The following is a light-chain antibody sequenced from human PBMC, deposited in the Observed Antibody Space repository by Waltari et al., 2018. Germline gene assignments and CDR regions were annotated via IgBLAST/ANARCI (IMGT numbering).Light chain of an antibody. V-gene: IGLV2-8*01. CDR3: ISYAGSNNYV. CDR1: SSDVGGYNY. J-gene: IGLJ1*01. Sequence: QSALTQDPSASGSPGQSVTISCTGTSSDVGGYNYVAWYQQHPGKAPKLVIYEGSKRPSGVPDRFSGSKSGNTASLTVSGLQTEDEADYYCISYAGSNNYVFGTGTKVTVL. CDR2: EGS.